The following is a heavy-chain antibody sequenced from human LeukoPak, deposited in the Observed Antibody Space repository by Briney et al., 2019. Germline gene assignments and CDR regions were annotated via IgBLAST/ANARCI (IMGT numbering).Heavy chain of an antibody. CDR1: GYTFTSYG. J-gene: IGHJ4*02. V-gene: IGHV1-18*01. D-gene: IGHD2-15*01. CDR3: ARVPSGGPFDY. CDR2: ISTYNGNT. Sequence: ASVKVSCKAPGYTFTSYGISWVRQAPGQGLEWMGWISTYNGNTNYEWRLQGRVTMTTDTSTSTVNMELRSLTSDDTAVYYCARVPSGGPFDYWGQGTLVTVSS.